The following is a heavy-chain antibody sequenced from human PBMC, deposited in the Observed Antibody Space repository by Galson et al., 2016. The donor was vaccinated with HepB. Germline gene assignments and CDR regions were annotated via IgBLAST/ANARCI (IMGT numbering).Heavy chain of an antibody. J-gene: IGHJ4*02. V-gene: IGHV3-23*01. CDR1: GFTFSGYA. CDR3: AKDKRGHSSAWYWYFDH. D-gene: IGHD6-13*01. Sequence: SLRLSCAASGFTFSGYAMAWVRQAPGKGLEWVSGMSDSDDIYYAPTVKGRFTISRDNSKNTVYLQLTSLRAEDTAFHYCAKDKRGHSSAWYWYFDHWGPGTLVSVSP. CDR2: MSDSDDI.